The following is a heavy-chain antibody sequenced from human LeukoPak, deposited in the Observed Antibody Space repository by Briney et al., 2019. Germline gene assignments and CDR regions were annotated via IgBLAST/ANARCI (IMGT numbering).Heavy chain of an antibody. D-gene: IGHD1-26*01. V-gene: IGHV3-48*03. CDR2: ISSSGSTI. CDR1: GFTFSNYE. CDR3: ARELYSGSYNY. Sequence: GGSLRLSCAASGFTFSNYEMNWFRQAPGKGLEWVSYISSSGSTIFYADSVKGRFTISRDNAKNSLYLQMNSLRAEDTAVYYCARELYSGSYNYWGQGTLVTVSS. J-gene: IGHJ4*02.